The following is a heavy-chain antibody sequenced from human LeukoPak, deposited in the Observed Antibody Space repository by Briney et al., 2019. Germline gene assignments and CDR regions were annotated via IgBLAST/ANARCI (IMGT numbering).Heavy chain of an antibody. D-gene: IGHD7-27*01. V-gene: IGHV4-4*07. CDR1: GGSIGTYY. Sequence: SETLSLTCTVSGGSIGTYYWSWIRQPAGEGLEWIGRIFTTGGANYNPSLKSRVTMSLDTSRSQFTLKLSSVTAADTAVYYCVRDGPSWGLLWGQGALVTVSS. J-gene: IGHJ4*02. CDR3: VRDGPSWGLL. CDR2: IFTTGGA.